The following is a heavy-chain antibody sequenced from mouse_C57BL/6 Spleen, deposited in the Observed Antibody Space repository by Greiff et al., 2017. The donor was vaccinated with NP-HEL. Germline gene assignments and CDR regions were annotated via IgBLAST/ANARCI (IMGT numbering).Heavy chain of an antibody. D-gene: IGHD1-1*01. CDR1: GYTFTSYW. V-gene: IGHV1-61*01. J-gene: IGHJ1*03. CDR3: ARDPATGYFDV. CDR2: IYPSDSET. Sequence: QVQLQQPGAELVRPGSSVKLSCKASGYTFTSYWMDWVKQRPGQGLEWIGNIYPSDSETHYNQKFKDKATLTVDKSSSTAYMQLSSLTSEDSAVYYCARDPATGYFDVWGTGTTVTVSS.